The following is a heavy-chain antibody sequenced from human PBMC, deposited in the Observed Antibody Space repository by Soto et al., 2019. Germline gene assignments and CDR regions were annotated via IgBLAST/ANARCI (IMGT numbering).Heavy chain of an antibody. Sequence: GDSVNXSCNASGYTFTSYYMHWVRQAPGQGLEWMGIINPSGGSTSYAQKFQGRVTMTRDTSTSTVYMELSSLRSEDTAVYYCALICASSGWYDMMVDYWGQGTLVTVSS. CDR3: ALICASSGWYDMMVDY. V-gene: IGHV1-46*01. CDR2: INPSGGST. D-gene: IGHD6-19*01. J-gene: IGHJ4*02. CDR1: GYTFTSYY.